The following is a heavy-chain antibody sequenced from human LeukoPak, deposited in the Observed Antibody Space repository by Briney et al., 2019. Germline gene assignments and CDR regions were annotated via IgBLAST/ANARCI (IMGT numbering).Heavy chain of an antibody. CDR2: FDPEDGET. Sequence: ASVKVSCKVSGYTLTELSMHWVRQAPGKGLEWMGGFDPEDGETIYAQKFRGRVTMTEDTSTDTAYMELSSLRSEDTAVYYCAIVKESGYRPNAFDYWGQGTLVTVSS. CDR3: AIVKESGYRPNAFDY. CDR1: GYTLTELS. D-gene: IGHD3-16*02. V-gene: IGHV1-24*01. J-gene: IGHJ4*02.